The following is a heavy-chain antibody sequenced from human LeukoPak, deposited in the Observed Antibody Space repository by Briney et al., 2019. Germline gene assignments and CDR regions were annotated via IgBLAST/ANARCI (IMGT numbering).Heavy chain of an antibody. CDR2: VSHTGRT. CDR3: VRDPNYAYFDS. D-gene: IGHD2-2*01. CDR1: GYSISTDYY. J-gene: IGHJ4*02. Sequence: PSETLSLTCAVSGYSISTDYYWGWIRQSPGKGLEWIVSVSHTGRTYYNPSLKSRITISLDTSKNQFSLDLSSVTAADTAVYYCVRDPNYAYFDSWGQGTLVTVSS. V-gene: IGHV4-38-2*02.